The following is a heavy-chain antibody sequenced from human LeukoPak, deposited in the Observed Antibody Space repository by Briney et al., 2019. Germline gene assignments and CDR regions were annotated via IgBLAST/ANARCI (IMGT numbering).Heavy chain of an antibody. Sequence: PGGSLRLSCAASGFTFSSYEMNWVRQAPGKGLEWVSYISSSGSTIYYADSVKGRFTISRDNAKNSLYLQMNSLRAEDTAVYHCARTYGSGSYYTYYMDVWGKGTTVTISS. CDR1: GFTFSSYE. D-gene: IGHD3-10*01. J-gene: IGHJ6*03. CDR2: ISSSGSTI. V-gene: IGHV3-48*03. CDR3: ARTYGSGSYYTYYMDV.